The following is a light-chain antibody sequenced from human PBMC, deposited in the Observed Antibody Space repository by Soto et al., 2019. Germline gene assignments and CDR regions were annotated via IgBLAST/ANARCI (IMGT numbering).Light chain of an antibody. CDR2: AAS. CDR1: QRISSY. J-gene: IGKJ4*01. CDR3: QQSYSTPRRLT. V-gene: IGKV1-39*01. Sequence: DIQMTQSPSSLSASVGDRVPITCRASQRISSYLNWYQQKPGKAPTLLIYAASSLQSGVPSRFSGSGSGTDFTLTNSSLQPEDFATYYCQQSYSTPRRLTFGGGTKVEIK.